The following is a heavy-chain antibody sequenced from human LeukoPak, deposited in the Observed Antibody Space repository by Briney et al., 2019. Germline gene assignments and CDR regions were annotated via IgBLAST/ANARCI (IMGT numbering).Heavy chain of an antibody. V-gene: IGHV1-2*02. D-gene: IGHD2-15*01. CDR1: GYTFTGYT. J-gene: IGHJ4*02. Sequence: SVKVSCKASGYTFTGYTMHWVRQAPGQGLEWMGWINPNSGGTNYAQKFQGRLTMTRDTSISTAYMELSRLTSDDTAVYYCARSGALDYWGQGTLVTVSS. CDR3: ARSGALDY. CDR2: INPNSGGT.